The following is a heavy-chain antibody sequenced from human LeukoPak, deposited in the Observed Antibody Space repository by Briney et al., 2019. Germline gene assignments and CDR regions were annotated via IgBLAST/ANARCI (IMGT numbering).Heavy chain of an antibody. CDR1: GFTVSSNY. CDR3: AKDQGSGAFDY. V-gene: IGHV3-53*01. J-gene: IGHJ4*02. CDR2: IYSGGST. Sequence: GGSLRLSCAASGFTVSSNYMTWVRQAPGKGLEWVSVIYSGGSTYYADSVKGRFTISRDNSKNTLYLQMNSLRAEDTAVHYCAKDQGSGAFDYWGQGTLVTVSS. D-gene: IGHD6-19*01.